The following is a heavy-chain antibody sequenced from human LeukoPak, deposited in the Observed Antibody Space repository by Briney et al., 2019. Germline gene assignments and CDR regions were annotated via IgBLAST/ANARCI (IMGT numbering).Heavy chain of an antibody. J-gene: IGHJ4*02. D-gene: IGHD4-23*01. V-gene: IGHV3-21*01. CDR2: ISSSSSYI. CDR3: ARDAYGGNSGDH. CDR1: GFTFSSYS. Sequence: GGSLRLSCAASGFTFSSYSMNWVRQAPGKGLEWVSSISSSSSYIYYADSVKGRFTISRDNAKNSLYLQMNSLRAEDTAVYYCARDAYGGNSGDHWGQGTLVTVSS.